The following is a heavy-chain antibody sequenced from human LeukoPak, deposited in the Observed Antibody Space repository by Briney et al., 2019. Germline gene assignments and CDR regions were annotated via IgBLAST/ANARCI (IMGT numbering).Heavy chain of an antibody. Sequence: GGSLRLSCAASGFTFSDYYMSWIRQAPGKGLEWVSVLYSGGDTYYADSVKGRFTISRDNSKNTLYLQMNSLRAEDAAVYYCARGRGYSGYHFDYWGQGTLVTVSS. CDR1: GFTFSDYY. D-gene: IGHD5-12*01. J-gene: IGHJ4*02. V-gene: IGHV3-53*01. CDR2: LYSGGDT. CDR3: ARGRGYSGYHFDY.